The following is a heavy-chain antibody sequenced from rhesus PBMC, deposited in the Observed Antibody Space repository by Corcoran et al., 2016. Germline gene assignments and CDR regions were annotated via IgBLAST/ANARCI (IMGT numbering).Heavy chain of an antibody. J-gene: IGHJ4*01. V-gene: IGHV1-151*01. CDR1: GFTFSIYA. D-gene: IGHD4-29*01. CDR2: IIPLVGIT. CDR3: ARGGTTVAKGLTYFDY. Sequence: QVQLVQSGAEVKKPGASVKLSCKASGFTFSIYAISWVRQAPGQGLEWMGEIIPLVGITNYAQQFQGRVTITADTSTSTADMELSSLRSEDTAVYYCARGGTTVAKGLTYFDYWGQGVLVTVSS.